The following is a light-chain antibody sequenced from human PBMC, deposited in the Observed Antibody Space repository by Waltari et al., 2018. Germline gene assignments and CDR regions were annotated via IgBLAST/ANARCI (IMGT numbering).Light chain of an antibody. CDR1: QSVAAK. J-gene: IGKJ2*01. V-gene: IGKV3-15*01. Sequence: PGERATLSCRASQSVAAKLAWYQQKPGQPPRLLIYGASTRATGIPARFSGHGFGTDFTLTITSLQSEDVAVYYCQQYNNWPLVYTFGQGTKLEIK. CDR3: QQYNNWPLVYT. CDR2: GAS.